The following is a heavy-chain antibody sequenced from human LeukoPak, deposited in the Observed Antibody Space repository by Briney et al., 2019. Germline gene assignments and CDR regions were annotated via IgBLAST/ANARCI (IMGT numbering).Heavy chain of an antibody. J-gene: IGHJ4*02. CDR2: ISYDGSNK. Sequence: GGSLRLSCAASGFTFSSYGMHWVRQAPGKGLEWVAVISYDGSNKYYADSVKGRFTISRDNSKNTLYLQMNSLRPEDTAVNYCARGSPPDYWGQGTLVTVSS. CDR3: ARGSPPDY. V-gene: IGHV3-30*03. CDR1: GFTFSSYG.